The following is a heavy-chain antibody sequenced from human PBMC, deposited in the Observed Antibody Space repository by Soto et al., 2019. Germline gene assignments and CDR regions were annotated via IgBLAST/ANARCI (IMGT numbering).Heavy chain of an antibody. CDR2: INPNSGGT. D-gene: IGHD3-16*01. J-gene: IGHJ6*03. V-gene: IGHV1-2*04. CDR1: GYTFTGYY. CDR3: ARDRGEWPGYYYYYMDV. Sequence: GASVKVSCKASGYTFTGYYMHWVRQAPGQGLEWMGWINPNSGGTNYAQKFQGWVTMTRDTSISTAYMELSRLRSDDTAVYYCARDRGEWPGYYYYYMDVWGKGTTVTVSS.